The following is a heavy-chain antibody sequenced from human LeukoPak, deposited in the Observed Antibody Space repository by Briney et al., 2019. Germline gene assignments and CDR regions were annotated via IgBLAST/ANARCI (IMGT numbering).Heavy chain of an antibody. D-gene: IGHD5-18*01. J-gene: IGHJ4*02. CDR1: GYSISSGYY. V-gene: IGHV4-38-2*02. CDR2: IYHSGST. Sequence: SETLSLTCTVSGYSISSGYYWGWIRQPPGKGLEWIGTIYHSGSTYYNPSLKSRVTMSVDTSKNQFSLRLSSVTAADTAVYYCARAVPVDTAMVPRCYFDYWGQGTLVTVSS. CDR3: ARAVPVDTAMVPRCYFDY.